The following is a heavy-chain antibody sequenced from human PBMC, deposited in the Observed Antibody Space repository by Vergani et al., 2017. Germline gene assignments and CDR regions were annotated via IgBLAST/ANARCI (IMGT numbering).Heavy chain of an antibody. CDR1: GFTFSSYA. J-gene: IGHJ5*02. Sequence: ESGGGLVQPGGSLRLSCAASGFTFSSYAMSWIRQPPGKALEWLAHIFSNDEKSYSTSLKSRLTISKDTSKSQVVLTMTNMDPVDTATYYCARKQRGYSYGRGYNWFDPWGQGTLVTVSS. D-gene: IGHD5-18*01. V-gene: IGHV2-26*01. CDR3: ARKQRGYSYGRGYNWFDP. CDR2: IFSNDEK.